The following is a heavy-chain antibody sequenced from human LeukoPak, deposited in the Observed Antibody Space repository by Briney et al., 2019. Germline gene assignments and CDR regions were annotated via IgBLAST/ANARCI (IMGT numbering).Heavy chain of an antibody. D-gene: IGHD3-10*01. CDR2: TSYDGSNK. V-gene: IGHV3-30*04. J-gene: IGHJ5*02. CDR3: ARGSYYTSGSYFSPGFDP. CDR1: GFTFSTYA. Sequence: QSGGSLRLSCAASGFTFSTYAMHWVRQAPGKGLEWVAVTSYDGSNKYYADSVKGRFSISRDNSKNTLHLQMNSLRAEDTAVYYCARGSYYTSGSYFSPGFDPWGLGTLVTVSS.